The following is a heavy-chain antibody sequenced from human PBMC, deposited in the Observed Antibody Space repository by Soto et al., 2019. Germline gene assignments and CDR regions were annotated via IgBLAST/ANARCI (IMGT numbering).Heavy chain of an antibody. V-gene: IGHV6-1*01. Sequence: SQTLSLTCVISGDSVSSNSAAWNWIRQSPSRGLEWLGRTYYRSKWYNDYAVSVKSRITINPDTSKNQFSLQLNSVTPEDTAVYYCARGLNYYDSSGYYYWDYWGQGTLVTVS. D-gene: IGHD3-22*01. CDR1: GDSVSSNSAA. CDR3: ARGLNYYDSSGYYYWDY. CDR2: TYYRSKWYN. J-gene: IGHJ4*02.